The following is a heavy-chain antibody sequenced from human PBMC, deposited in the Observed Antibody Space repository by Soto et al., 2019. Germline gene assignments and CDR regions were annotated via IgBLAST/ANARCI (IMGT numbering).Heavy chain of an antibody. D-gene: IGHD5-12*01. Sequence: QVQLQESGPRLVKPSQTLSLTCIVSGGSISSGDYYWSWIRQHPGKGLEWIGYIYYSGSAYYKTSLKMRVSMSVDTSKNQFSLKLSSVTAADTAKYFCARDARSKWHYFDYWGQGTLVTGSS. CDR2: IYYSGSA. CDR3: ARDARSKWHYFDY. CDR1: GGSISSGDYY. V-gene: IGHV4-31*03. J-gene: IGHJ4*02.